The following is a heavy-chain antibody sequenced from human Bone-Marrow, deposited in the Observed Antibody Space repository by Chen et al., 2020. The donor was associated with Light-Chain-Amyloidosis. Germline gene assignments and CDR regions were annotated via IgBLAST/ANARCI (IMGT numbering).Heavy chain of an antibody. J-gene: IGHJ4*02. D-gene: IGHD5-12*01. V-gene: IGHV3-74*01. CDR3: SREATGYDGY. CDR1: GFTFRTSW. Sequence: DVQLLESGGGLVQPGGSLRLSCAASGFTFRTSWMHWVRQAPGKGLVWVSRITPKWTRVGYAYAVRGRCTVSRDDAKRTVYLQMSRLRAEETAVYYCSREATGYDGYWCQGTLVTVSS. CDR2: ITPKWTRV.